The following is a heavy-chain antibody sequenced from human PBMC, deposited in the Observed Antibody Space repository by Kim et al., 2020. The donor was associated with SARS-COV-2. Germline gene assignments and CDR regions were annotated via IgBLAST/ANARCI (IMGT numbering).Heavy chain of an antibody. V-gene: IGHV1-8*01. CDR1: GYTFTSYD. CDR2: MNPNSGNT. Sequence: ASVKVSCKASGYTFTSYDINWVRQATGQGLEWMGWMNPNSGNTGYAQKFQGRVTMTRNTSISTAYMELSSLRSEDTAVYYCAVYSGYDRAFDYWGQGTLVTVSS. J-gene: IGHJ4*02. CDR3: AVYSGYDRAFDY. D-gene: IGHD5-12*01.